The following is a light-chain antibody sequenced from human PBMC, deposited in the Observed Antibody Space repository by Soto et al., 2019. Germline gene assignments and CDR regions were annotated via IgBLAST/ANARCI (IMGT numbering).Light chain of an antibody. Sequence: EIVMTQSPATLSVSPGERATLSCRASQSISSNLAWYQQKPGQAPRLLMFRTSSRATGFPARFSGSGSGTEFNLTISSLQSEDFAVYYCQQYNKWPLTFGGGTKV. CDR3: QQYNKWPLT. J-gene: IGKJ4*01. CDR2: RTS. CDR1: QSISSN. V-gene: IGKV3-15*01.